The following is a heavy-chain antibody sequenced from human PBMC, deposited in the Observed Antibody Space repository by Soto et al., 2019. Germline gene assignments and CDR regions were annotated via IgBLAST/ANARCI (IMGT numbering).Heavy chain of an antibody. CDR3: ARGRLGDCSSTSCSGWFDP. CDR2: INHSGST. Sequence: QVQLQQWGAGLLKPSETLSLTCAVYGGSFSGYYWSWIRQPPGKGLEWLGEINHSGSTNYNPSLKSRVTISVDTSKNQFSLKLSSVTAADTAVYYCARGRLGDCSSTSCSGWFDPWGQGTLVTVSS. J-gene: IGHJ5*02. V-gene: IGHV4-34*01. CDR1: GGSFSGYY. D-gene: IGHD2-2*01.